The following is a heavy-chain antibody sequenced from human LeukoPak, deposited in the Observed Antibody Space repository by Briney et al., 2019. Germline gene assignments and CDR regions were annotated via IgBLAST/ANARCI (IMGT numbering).Heavy chain of an antibody. CDR3: ARERECSTSCAFDS. D-gene: IGHD2-2*01. CDR1: GFTFKSYS. CDR2: ISGSSKYI. J-gene: IGHJ4*02. Sequence: GGSLRLSCAASGFTFKSYSMNWVRQAPGKGLEWDSSISGSSKYIYYADSVKGRFTITRDTARNSLYLQMNSLRGDDTAVYYCARERECSTSCAFDSWGQGTLVTVSS. V-gene: IGHV3-21*01.